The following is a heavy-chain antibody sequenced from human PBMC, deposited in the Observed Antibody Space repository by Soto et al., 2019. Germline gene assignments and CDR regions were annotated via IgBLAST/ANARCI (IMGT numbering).Heavy chain of an antibody. Sequence: GGSLRLSCAASGFTFSSYGMHWVRQAPGKGLEWVAVISYDGSNKYYADSVKGRFTISRDNSKNTLYLQMNSLRAEDTAVYYCAKDNLWFGELTYYYYGMDVWGQGTTVTVSS. CDR2: ISYDGSNK. D-gene: IGHD3-10*01. J-gene: IGHJ6*02. V-gene: IGHV3-30*18. CDR1: GFTFSSYG. CDR3: AKDNLWFGELTYYYYGMDV.